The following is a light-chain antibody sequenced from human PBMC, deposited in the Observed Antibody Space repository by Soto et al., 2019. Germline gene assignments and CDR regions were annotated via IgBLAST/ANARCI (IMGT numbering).Light chain of an antibody. CDR1: QNIGTY. Sequence: DIQMTQSPSSLSASVGDRVTITCRASQNIGTYLDWYQHKPGKAPKVVIYSVASLRAGVPSRFSGSASGTDFTLTVTNLQPEDSATYYCQQTYVMPVSFGGGTKVEIK. V-gene: IGKV1-39*01. CDR2: SVA. CDR3: QQTYVMPVS. J-gene: IGKJ4*01.